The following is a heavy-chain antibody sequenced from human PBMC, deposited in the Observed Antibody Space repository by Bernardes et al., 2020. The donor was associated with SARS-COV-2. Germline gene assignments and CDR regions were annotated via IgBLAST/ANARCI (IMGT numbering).Heavy chain of an antibody. Sequence: SETLSLTCTVSGGSISSYYWSWIRQPPGKGLEWIGYIYYSGSTNYNPSLKSRVTISVDTSKNQFSLKLSSVTAADTAVYYCARVQQDFWSGYSGYYYYYYMDVWGKGTTVTVSS. V-gene: IGHV4-59*01. J-gene: IGHJ6*03. CDR1: GGSISSYY. CDR3: ARVQQDFWSGYSGYYYYYYMDV. CDR2: IYYSGST. D-gene: IGHD3-3*01.